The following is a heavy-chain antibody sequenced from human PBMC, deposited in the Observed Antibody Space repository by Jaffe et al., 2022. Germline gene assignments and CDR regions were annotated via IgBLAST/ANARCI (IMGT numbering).Heavy chain of an antibody. CDR3: ARDLGSSSWPAINWFDP. CDR2: IIPIFGTA. D-gene: IGHD6-13*01. V-gene: IGHV1-69*05. CDR1: GGTFSSYA. Sequence: QVQLVQSGAEVKKPGSSVKVSCKASGGTFSSYAISWVRQAPGQGLEWMGGIIPIFGTANYAQKFQGRVTITTDESTSTAYMELSSLRSEDTAVYYCARDLGSSSWPAINWFDPWGQGTLVTVSS. J-gene: IGHJ5*02.